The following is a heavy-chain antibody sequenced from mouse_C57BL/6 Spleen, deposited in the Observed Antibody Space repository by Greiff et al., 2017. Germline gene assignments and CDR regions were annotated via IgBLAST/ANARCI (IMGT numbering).Heavy chain of an antibody. Sequence: EVMLVESGGGLVKPGGSLKLSCAASGFTFSSYAMSWVRQTPEKRLEWVATISDGGSYTYYPDNVKGGFTISRDNAKNNLYLQMSHLKSEDTAMYYGAREYGYGWYFDVWGTGTTVTVSS. V-gene: IGHV5-4*01. CDR3: AREYGYGWYFDV. CDR2: ISDGGSYT. D-gene: IGHD2-2*01. CDR1: GFTFSSYA. J-gene: IGHJ1*03.